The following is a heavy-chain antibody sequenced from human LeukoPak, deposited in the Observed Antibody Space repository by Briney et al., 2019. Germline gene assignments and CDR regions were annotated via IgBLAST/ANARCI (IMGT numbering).Heavy chain of an antibody. CDR1: GYTFTSYG. CDR3: ARENPRITIFGVAPNWFDP. V-gene: IGHV1-18*01. D-gene: IGHD3-3*01. CDR2: ISAYKGNT. Sequence: GASVKVSCKASGYTFTSYGISWVRQAPGQGLEWMGRISAYKGNTNYAQKLQDRVTMSTDTSTSTAYMELSSLRSEDTAVYYCARENPRITIFGVAPNWFDPWGQGTLVTVSS. J-gene: IGHJ5*02.